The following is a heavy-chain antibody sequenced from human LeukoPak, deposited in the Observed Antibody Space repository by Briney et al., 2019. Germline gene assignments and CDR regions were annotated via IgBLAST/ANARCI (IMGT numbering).Heavy chain of an antibody. V-gene: IGHV3-30*03. CDR1: GFTFSSYS. J-gene: IGHJ4*02. D-gene: IGHD4-17*01. Sequence: GGSLRLSCAASGFTFSSYSMHWVRQAPGKGLEWVAVISYDGSNKYYADSVKGRFTISRDNSKNTLYLQMNSLRAEDTAVYYCARGRQNYGDYPYWGQGTLVTVSS. CDR3: ARGRQNYGDYPY. CDR2: ISYDGSNK.